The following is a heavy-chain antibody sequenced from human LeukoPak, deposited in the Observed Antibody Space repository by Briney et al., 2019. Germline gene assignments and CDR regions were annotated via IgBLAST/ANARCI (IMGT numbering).Heavy chain of an antibody. Sequence: SVKVSCKASGYTFTDYYMHWVRQAPGQGFEWMGWINPNDGDTNYAQKFQGRVTMTRDTSISTAHMEVSRLRSDDTAVYYCARANFHYCSSSTCLFDYWGQGTLVTVSS. J-gene: IGHJ4*02. CDR3: ARANFHYCSSSTCLFDY. V-gene: IGHV1-2*02. D-gene: IGHD2-2*01. CDR2: INPNDGDT. CDR1: GYTFTDYY.